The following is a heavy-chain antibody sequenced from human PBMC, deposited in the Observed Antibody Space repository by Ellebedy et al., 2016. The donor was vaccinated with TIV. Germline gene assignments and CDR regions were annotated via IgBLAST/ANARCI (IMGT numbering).Heavy chain of an antibody. D-gene: IGHD3-22*01. J-gene: IGHJ4*02. CDR1: GGSFSGYY. Sequence: MPSETLSLTCAVYGGSFSGYYWSWIRQPPGKGLEWIGEINHSGSTNYNPSLKSRVTISVDTSKNQFSLKLSSVTAADTAVYYCARVVKWDITMIVAGRYYFDYWGQGTLVTVSS. CDR3: ARVVKWDITMIVAGRYYFDY. V-gene: IGHV4-34*01. CDR2: INHSGST.